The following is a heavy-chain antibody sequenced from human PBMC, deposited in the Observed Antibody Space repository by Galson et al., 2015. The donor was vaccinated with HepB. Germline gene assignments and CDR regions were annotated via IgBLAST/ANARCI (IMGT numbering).Heavy chain of an antibody. CDR2: ISSNGGST. CDR3: ARSGEDIAAAGTQGTLWYFDL. D-gene: IGHD6-13*01. J-gene: IGHJ2*01. CDR1: GFTFSSYA. V-gene: IGHV3-64*02. Sequence: SLRLSCAASGFTFSSYAMHWVRQAPGKGLEYVSAISSNGGSTYYADSVKGRFTIPRDNSKNTLYLQMGSLRAEDMAVYYCARSGEDIAAAGTQGTLWYFDLWGRGTLVTVSS.